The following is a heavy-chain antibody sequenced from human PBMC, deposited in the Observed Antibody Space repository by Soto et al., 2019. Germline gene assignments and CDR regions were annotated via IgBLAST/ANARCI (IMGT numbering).Heavy chain of an antibody. J-gene: IGHJ6*02. CDR1: GYSSTSYW. CDR2: IDPSDSYT. D-gene: IGHD6-13*01. Sequence: PGESLKISCKGSGYSSTSYWISWVRQMPGKGLEWMGRIDPSDSYTNYSPSFQGHVTISADKSISTAYLQWSSLKASDTAMYYCARRVIAAAATAFYYGMDVWGQGTTVTVSS. V-gene: IGHV5-10-1*01. CDR3: ARRVIAAAATAFYYGMDV.